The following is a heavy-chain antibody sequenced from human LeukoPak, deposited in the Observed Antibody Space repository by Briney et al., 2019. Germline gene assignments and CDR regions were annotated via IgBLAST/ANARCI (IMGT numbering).Heavy chain of an antibody. V-gene: IGHV4-39*01. CDR1: GFTFSSYE. J-gene: IGHJ3*02. CDR2: IYYSGST. Sequence: GSLRLSCAASGFTFSSYEMNWVRQSPGKGLEWIGSIYYSGSTYYNPSLKSRVTISVDTSKNQFSLKLSSVTAADTAVYYCARPIHYGDPTGAFDIWGQGTMVTVSS. D-gene: IGHD4-17*01. CDR3: ARPIHYGDPTGAFDI.